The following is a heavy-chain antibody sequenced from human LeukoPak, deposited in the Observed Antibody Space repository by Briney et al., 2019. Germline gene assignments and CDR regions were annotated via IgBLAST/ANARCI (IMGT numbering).Heavy chain of an antibody. CDR3: ARPSSLDGSRRYYIDY. J-gene: IGHJ4*02. V-gene: IGHV3-66*01. Sequence: PGGSLRLSCAVSGFTVSNNFMNWVRQAPGKGLEWVSVAHSDGTTYFADSVQGRFTISRDNFKNTLYLQMNSLRDEDTAVYYCARPSSLDGSRRYYIDYWGQGTLVTVSS. D-gene: IGHD3-10*01. CDR2: AHSDGTT. CDR1: GFTVSNNF.